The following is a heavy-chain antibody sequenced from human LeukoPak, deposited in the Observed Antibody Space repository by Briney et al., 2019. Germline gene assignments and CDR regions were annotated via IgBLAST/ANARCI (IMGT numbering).Heavy chain of an antibody. D-gene: IGHD2-2*01. CDR1: GFTFSSYG. J-gene: IGHJ4*02. V-gene: IGHV3-33*01. CDR2: IWYDGSNK. CDR3: LRGYCSSTSCPTLYYY. Sequence: GGSLRLSCAASGFTFSSYGMHWVRQAPGKGLEWVAVIWYDGSNKYYADSVKGRFTISRDNSKNTLYLQMNSLRAEDTAVYYCLRGYCSSTSCPTLYYYWGQGTLVTVSS.